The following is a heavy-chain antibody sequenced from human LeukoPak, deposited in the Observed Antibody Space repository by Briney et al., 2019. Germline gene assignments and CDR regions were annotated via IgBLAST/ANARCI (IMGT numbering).Heavy chain of an antibody. Sequence: GGSPRLSCAASGFTVSNNYMSWVRQAPGKGLEWVANIKRDGSEKYYVDSMKGRFTVSRDNVKNSLYLQINSLRPEDTAVYYCAGGARGYNWYFDLWGRGTLVTVSS. CDR1: GFTVSNNY. CDR2: IKRDGSEK. CDR3: AGGARGYNWYFDL. D-gene: IGHD3-16*01. V-gene: IGHV3-7*01. J-gene: IGHJ2*01.